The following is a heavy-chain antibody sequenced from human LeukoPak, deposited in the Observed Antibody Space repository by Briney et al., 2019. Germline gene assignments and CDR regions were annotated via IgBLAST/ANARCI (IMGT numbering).Heavy chain of an antibody. CDR1: GYTFTGYY. V-gene: IGHV1-2*02. J-gene: IGHJ6*02. CDR3: ARGGSYGDYKVTYYYYYGMDV. D-gene: IGHD4-17*01. CDR2: INPNSGGT. Sequence: ASVKVSCKASGYTFTGYYMHWVRQAPGQGLEWMGWINPNSGGTNYAQKFQGRVTMTRDTSISTAYMELSRLRSDDTAVYYCARGGSYGDYKVTYYYYYGMDVWGQGTTVTVSS.